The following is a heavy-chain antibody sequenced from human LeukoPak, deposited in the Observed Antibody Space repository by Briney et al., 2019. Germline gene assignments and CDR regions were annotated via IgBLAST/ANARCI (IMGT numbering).Heavy chain of an antibody. CDR1: GGTFSSYA. CDR2: IIPIFGTA. J-gene: IGHJ6*02. D-gene: IGHD6-13*01. CDR3: ARGFAAAPLYYYYYGMDV. V-gene: IGHV1-69*13. Sequence: ASVKVSCKASGGTFSSYAISWVRQAPGQGLEWMGGIIPIFGTANYAQKFQGRVTITADESTSTAYMELSSLRSEDTAVYYCARGFAAAPLYYYYYGMDVWGQGTTVTVSS.